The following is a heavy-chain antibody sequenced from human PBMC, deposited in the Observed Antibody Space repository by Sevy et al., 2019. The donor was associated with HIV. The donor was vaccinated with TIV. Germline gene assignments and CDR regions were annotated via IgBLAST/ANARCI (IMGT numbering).Heavy chain of an antibody. CDR1: GVTFSNAW. V-gene: IGHV3-15*01. Sequence: GGSLRLSCAASGVTFSNAWMSWVRQAPGKGLEWVGRITSKADDEQTDYSAAVEGRFTISRDDSKNTLFLQMNSLKTGDTAIYYCTTDCRGYRAYDSLGYWGQGTLVTVSS. D-gene: IGHD5-12*01. J-gene: IGHJ4*02. CDR2: ITSKADDEQT. CDR3: TTDCRGYRAYDSLGY.